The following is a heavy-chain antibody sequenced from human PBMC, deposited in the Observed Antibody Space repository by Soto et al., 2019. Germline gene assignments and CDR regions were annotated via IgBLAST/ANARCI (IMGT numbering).Heavy chain of an antibody. J-gene: IGHJ4*02. CDR3: ATIAARPD. V-gene: IGHV3-53*01. D-gene: IGHD6-6*01. CDR2: IYSGGST. CDR1: GFTVSSKY. Sequence: EVQLVESGGGLIHPGGSLRLSCAASGFTVSSKYMTWVRQAPGKGLEWVSVIYSGGSTYYADSVKGRFTISRDNSKNTLYLQMNSLRAEDTTVYYCATIAARPDWGQGTLVTVSS.